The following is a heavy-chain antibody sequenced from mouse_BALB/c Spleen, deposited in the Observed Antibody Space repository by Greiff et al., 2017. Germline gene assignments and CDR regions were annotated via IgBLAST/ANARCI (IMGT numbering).Heavy chain of an antibody. J-gene: IGHJ2*01. CDR1: GFTFTDYY. Sequence: EVKVVESGGGLVQPGGSLRLSCATSGFTFTDYYMSWVRQPPGKALEWLGFIRNKANGYTTEYSASVKGRFTIPRDNSQSILYLQMNTLRAEDSATYYCARDPTGTDFDYWGQGTTLTVSS. D-gene: IGHD4-1*02. CDR3: ARDPTGTDFDY. V-gene: IGHV7-3*02. CDR2: IRNKANGYTT.